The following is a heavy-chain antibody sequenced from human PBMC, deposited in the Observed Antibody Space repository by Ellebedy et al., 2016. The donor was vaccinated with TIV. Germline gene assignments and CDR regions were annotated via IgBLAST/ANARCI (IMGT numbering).Heavy chain of an antibody. CDR3: ASTDYDFWSDDAFDI. Sequence: GESLKISCAASGFTFSSYAMSWVRQAPGKGLEWVSAISGSGGSTYYADSVKGRFTISRDNSKNTLYLQMNSLRDEDTAVYYCASTDYDFWSDDAFDIWGQGTMVTVSS. CDR1: GFTFSSYA. V-gene: IGHV3-23*01. J-gene: IGHJ3*02. D-gene: IGHD3-3*01. CDR2: ISGSGGST.